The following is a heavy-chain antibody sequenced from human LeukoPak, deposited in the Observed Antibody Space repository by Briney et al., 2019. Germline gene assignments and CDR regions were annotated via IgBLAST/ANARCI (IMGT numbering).Heavy chain of an antibody. D-gene: IGHD2-2*03. Sequence: WVXXPXGKXXXXXGEINHSGSTNYNPSLKSRVTISVDTSKKQFSLKMSSVTAADTAVYYCARGAGYCSSTSCYFDYWGQGTLVTVSS. V-gene: IGHV4-34*01. CDR3: ARGAGYCSSTSCYFDY. J-gene: IGHJ4*02. CDR2: INHSGST.